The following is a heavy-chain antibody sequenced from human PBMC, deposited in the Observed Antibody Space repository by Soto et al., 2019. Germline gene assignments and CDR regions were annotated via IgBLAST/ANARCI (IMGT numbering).Heavy chain of an antibody. CDR1: GFTFSPYA. CDR3: AKMSGFDSNYYMDV. J-gene: IGHJ6*03. Sequence: EVQLLESGGGLVQPGGSLRLSCAASGFTFSPYAMSWVRQVPGKGLEWVSTVIGSGGSTYYADSVKGRFTISRDNSKNTLYLQMNSLRAEDTAVYYCAKMSGFDSNYYMDVWGKGTTVTVSS. CDR2: VIGSGGST. V-gene: IGHV3-23*01. D-gene: IGHD5-12*01.